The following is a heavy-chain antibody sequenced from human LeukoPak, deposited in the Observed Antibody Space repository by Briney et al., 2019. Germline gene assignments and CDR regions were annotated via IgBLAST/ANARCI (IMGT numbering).Heavy chain of an antibody. CDR3: ARAITFWSGYYSAFDI. Sequence: SETLSLTRTVSGGSISSYYWSWIRQPPGKGLGWIGYIYYSGSTNYNPSLKSRVTISVDTSKNQFSLKLSSVTAADTAVYYCARAITFWSGYYSAFDIWGQGTMVTVSS. J-gene: IGHJ3*02. V-gene: IGHV4-59*01. D-gene: IGHD3-3*01. CDR1: GGSISSYY. CDR2: IYYSGST.